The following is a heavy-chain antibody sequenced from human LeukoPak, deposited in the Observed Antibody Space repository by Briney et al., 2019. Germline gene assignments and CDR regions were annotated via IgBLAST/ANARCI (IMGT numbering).Heavy chain of an antibody. CDR2: ISPIFGTA. V-gene: IGHV1-69*13. Sequence: SVKVSCKASGGTFSSYAISWVRQAPGQGLEWMGGISPIFGTANYAQKFQGRVTITADESTSTAYMELSSLRSEDTAVYYCARDRVGGYSYGFSGDFDYWGQGTLVTVSS. CDR3: ARDRVGGYSYGFSGDFDY. J-gene: IGHJ4*02. D-gene: IGHD5-18*01. CDR1: GGTFSSYA.